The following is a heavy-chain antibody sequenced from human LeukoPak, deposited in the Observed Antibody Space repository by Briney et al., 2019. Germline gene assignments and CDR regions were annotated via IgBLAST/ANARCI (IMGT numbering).Heavy chain of an antibody. D-gene: IGHD1-26*01. CDR1: GYTLTELS. CDR3: ATVEPRRGSYPSYYMDV. Sequence: ASVKVSCKVSGYTLTELSMHWVRQAPGKGLEWMGGFDPEDGETIYAQKFQGRVTMTEDTSTDTAYMELSSLRSEDTAVYYCATVEPRRGSYPSYYMDVWGKGTTVTVSS. J-gene: IGHJ6*03. CDR2: FDPEDGET. V-gene: IGHV1-24*01.